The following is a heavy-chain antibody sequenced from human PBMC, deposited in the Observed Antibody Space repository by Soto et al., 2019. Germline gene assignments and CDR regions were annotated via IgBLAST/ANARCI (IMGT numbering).Heavy chain of an antibody. Sequence: ASVKVSCKASGYTFSDYYIHWVRQAPGQGLEWMGWINPNSGGTKYTPKFQGGVTMTRDTSITTAYMELSRLRSGDTAVYYCAREPATAKPEGVDFWGQGTLVTVSA. D-gene: IGHD1-1*01. CDR1: GYTFSDYY. CDR2: INPNSGGT. V-gene: IGHV1-2*02. CDR3: AREPATAKPEGVDF. J-gene: IGHJ4*02.